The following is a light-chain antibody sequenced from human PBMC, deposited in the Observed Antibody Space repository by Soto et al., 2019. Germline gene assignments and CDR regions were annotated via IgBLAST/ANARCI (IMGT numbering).Light chain of an antibody. Sequence: EIVLTQSPGTLSLSPGERATLSCRASQSVSNSHLAWHQQKPGQAPRLLIFGVSNRAAGIPDRFSGSGSGTDFTLTIYRLEPEDYAVYYCQQYDKSPLTFGGGNKVDIK. CDR3: QQYDKSPLT. V-gene: IGKV3-20*01. J-gene: IGKJ4*01. CDR1: QSVSNSH. CDR2: GVS.